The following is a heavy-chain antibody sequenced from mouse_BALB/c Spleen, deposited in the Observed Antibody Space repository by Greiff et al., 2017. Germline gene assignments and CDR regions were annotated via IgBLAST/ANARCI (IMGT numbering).Heavy chain of an antibody. V-gene: IGHV1S81*02. CDR3: ARGDYGTYYFDY. CDR2: INPSNGRT. Sequence: QVQLKQPGAELVKPGASVKLSCKASGYTFTSYWMHWVKQRPGQGLEWIGEINPSNGRTNYNEKFKSKATLTVDKSSSTAYMQLSSLTSEDSAVYYCARGDYGTYYFDYWGQGTTLTVSS. D-gene: IGHD1-1*01. CDR1: GYTFTSYW. J-gene: IGHJ2*01.